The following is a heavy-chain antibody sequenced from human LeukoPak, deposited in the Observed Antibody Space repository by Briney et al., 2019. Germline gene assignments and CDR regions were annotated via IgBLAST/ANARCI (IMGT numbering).Heavy chain of an antibody. J-gene: IGHJ6*03. CDR3: GGQISDYYYYYMDV. CDR1: VGYISTSAVY. CDR2: IYDSGNE. Sequence: PSETLSLTCTVSVGYISTSAVYSGWIRQPPGKGLEWIGSIYDSGNEFYNPSLKSRVTISADTSKNQFSLKLNSGIAADTAMYYCGGQISDYYYYYMDVWGEGIPVTVSS. D-gene: IGHD2/OR15-2a*01. V-gene: IGHV4-39*01.